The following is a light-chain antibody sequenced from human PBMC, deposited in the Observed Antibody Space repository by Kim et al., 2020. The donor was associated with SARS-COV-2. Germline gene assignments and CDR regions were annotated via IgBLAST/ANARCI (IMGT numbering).Light chain of an antibody. CDR2: KDR. CDR1: ILAKEN. J-gene: IGLJ3*02. Sequence: SYELTQPPSVSVSPGQTARIPCSGDILAKENAYWYQQKPGQAPMLVIYKDRERPSGIPERFSGSSSATTVTLTISGVQAEDEADYYCQSADTDTYAWLFGGGTKVTVL. V-gene: IGLV3-25*03. CDR3: QSADTDTYAWL.